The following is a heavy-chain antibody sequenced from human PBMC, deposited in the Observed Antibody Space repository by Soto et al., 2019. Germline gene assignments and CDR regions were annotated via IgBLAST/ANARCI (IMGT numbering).Heavy chain of an antibody. J-gene: IGHJ5*02. V-gene: IGHV4-30-2*01. Sequence: PSETLSLTCAVSGGSISSGGYSWSWIRQPPGKGLEWIGYIYHSGSTYYNPSLKSRVAMSVDRSKNQFSLKLSSVTAADTAVYYCAREYSSGCHKWFHPWGQGTLVTVSS. D-gene: IGHD6-19*01. CDR3: AREYSSGCHKWFHP. CDR1: GGSISSGGYS. CDR2: IYHSGST.